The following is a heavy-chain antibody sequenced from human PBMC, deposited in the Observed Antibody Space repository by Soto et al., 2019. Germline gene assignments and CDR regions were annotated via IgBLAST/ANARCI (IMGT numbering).Heavy chain of an antibody. CDR3: ARAPSTVAGREDYYYYYYGMDV. J-gene: IGHJ6*02. D-gene: IGHD6-19*01. CDR1: GGTFSSYA. CDR2: IIPIFGTA. Sequence: SVKVSCKASGGTFSSYAISWVRQAPGQGLEWMGGIIPIFGTANYAQKFQGRVTITADESTSTAYMELSSLRSEDTAVYYCARAPSTVAGREDYYYYYYGMDVWGQGTTVTVSS. V-gene: IGHV1-69*13.